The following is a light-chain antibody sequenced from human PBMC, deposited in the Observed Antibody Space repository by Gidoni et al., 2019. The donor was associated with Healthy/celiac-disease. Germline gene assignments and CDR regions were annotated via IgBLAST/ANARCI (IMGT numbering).Light chain of an antibody. Sequence: IVLTPSPATLSLSPGERATLPCRASQSVSSYLAWYQQKPGQAPRLLIYDASNRATGIPARFSGSGSGTDFTLTISSLEPEDFAVYYCQQRSNWPPTFGQGTKLEIK. CDR1: QSVSSY. CDR2: DAS. V-gene: IGKV3-11*01. CDR3: QQRSNWPPT. J-gene: IGKJ2*01.